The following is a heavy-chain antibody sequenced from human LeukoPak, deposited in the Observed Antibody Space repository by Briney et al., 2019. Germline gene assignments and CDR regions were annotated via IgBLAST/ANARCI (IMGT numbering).Heavy chain of an antibody. CDR1: GGSISSYY. J-gene: IGHJ4*02. D-gene: IGHD6-13*01. V-gene: IGHV4-39*01. CDR3: ARVYSSRWHYFDY. CDR2: IYYSGST. Sequence: SETLSLTCTVSGGSISSYYWNWIRQPPGKGLEWIGSIYYSGSTHYNPSLKSRVTISVDTSKNQFSLKLSSVTAADTAVYYCARVYSSRWHYFDYWGQGTLVTVSS.